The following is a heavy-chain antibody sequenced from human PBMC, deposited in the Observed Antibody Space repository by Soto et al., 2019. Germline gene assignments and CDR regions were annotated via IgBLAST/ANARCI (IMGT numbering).Heavy chain of an antibody. D-gene: IGHD4-17*01. J-gene: IGHJ4*02. CDR1: GFTFTSYG. CDR3: AKAGWGTYGDGFDF. Sequence: EVQLLESGGGLVQPGGSLRLSCVASGFTFTSYGMNWVRQAPGKWLEWVSYVSGSTTVTFYADSRKGRFTISRDNSKKTLYLQMNSLRADDTALYYCAKAGWGTYGDGFDFWGQGTLVTGSS. V-gene: IGHV3-23*01. CDR2: VSGSTTVT.